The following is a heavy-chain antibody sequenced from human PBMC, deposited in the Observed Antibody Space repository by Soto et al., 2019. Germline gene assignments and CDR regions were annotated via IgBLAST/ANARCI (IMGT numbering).Heavy chain of an antibody. Sequence: GGSLRLSCAASGFTFSSYAMSWVRQAPGKGLEWVSAISGSGGSTYYADSVKGRFTISRDNSKNRLYLQMNSLRAEDTAVYYCARTPEPYSSSWPFYYYYYMDVWGKGTTVTVSS. CDR2: ISGSGGST. V-gene: IGHV3-23*01. D-gene: IGHD6-13*01. J-gene: IGHJ6*03. CDR1: GFTFSSYA. CDR3: ARTPEPYSSSWPFYYYYYMDV.